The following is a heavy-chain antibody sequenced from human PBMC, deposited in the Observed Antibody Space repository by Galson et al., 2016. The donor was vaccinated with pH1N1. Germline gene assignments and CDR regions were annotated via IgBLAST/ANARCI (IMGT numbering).Heavy chain of an antibody. CDR1: GGPFSTYA. Sequence: SVKVSCKASGGPFSTYAFNWVRQAPGQGLEWVGGIIPSFGTTNFPQKFRDRLTITTDESTSTTYMELSSLRFDDTAIYYCARDGRRYYDNSAYYPSFLDYWGQRTLSTVTS. CDR2: IIPSFGTT. V-gene: IGHV1-69*05. J-gene: IGHJ4*02. CDR3: ARDGRRYYDNSAYYPSFLDY. D-gene: IGHD3-22*01.